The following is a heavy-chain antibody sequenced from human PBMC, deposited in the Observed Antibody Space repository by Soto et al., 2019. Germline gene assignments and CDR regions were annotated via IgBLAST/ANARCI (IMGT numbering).Heavy chain of an antibody. J-gene: IGHJ3*02. CDR3: ARWIERKDDSSGYSI. Sequence: SVKVSCKASGGTFSSYAISRVRQAPGQGLEWMGGIIPIFGTANYAQKFQGRVTITADESTSTAYMELSSLRSEDTAVYYCARWIERKDDSSGYSIWGQGTMVTVSS. CDR1: GGTFSSYA. D-gene: IGHD3-22*01. CDR2: IIPIFGTA. V-gene: IGHV1-69*13.